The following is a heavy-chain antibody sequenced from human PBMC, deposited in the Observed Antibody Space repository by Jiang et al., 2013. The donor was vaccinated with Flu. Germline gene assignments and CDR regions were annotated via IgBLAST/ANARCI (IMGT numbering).Heavy chain of an antibody. CDR3: ARDLALWSRRTIFFKSAEVAGTAGIDY. CDR1: GFTFSSYG. Sequence: CAASGFTFSSYGMHWVRQAPGKGLEWVAVISYDGSNKYYADSVKGRFTISRDNSKNTLYLQMNSLRAEDTAVYYCARDLALWSRRTIFFKSAEVAGTAGIDYWGQGTLVTVSS. V-gene: IGHV3-33*05. J-gene: IGHJ4*02. D-gene: IGHD6-19*01. CDR2: ISYDGSNK.